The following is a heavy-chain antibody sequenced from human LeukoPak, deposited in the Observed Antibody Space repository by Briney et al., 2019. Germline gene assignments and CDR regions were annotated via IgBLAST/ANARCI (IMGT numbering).Heavy chain of an antibody. CDR3: ARELRLVVSHGMDV. CDR2: INPNSGGT. J-gene: IGHJ6*02. CDR1: GYTFTGYY. Sequence: GASVKVSCKASGYTFTGYYMHWVRQAPGQGLEWMGWINPNSGGTNYAQKFQGWVTMTRDTSISTAYMELSRLRSDDTAVYYCARELRLVVSHGMDVWGQGTTVTVSS. V-gene: IGHV1-2*04. D-gene: IGHD3-22*01.